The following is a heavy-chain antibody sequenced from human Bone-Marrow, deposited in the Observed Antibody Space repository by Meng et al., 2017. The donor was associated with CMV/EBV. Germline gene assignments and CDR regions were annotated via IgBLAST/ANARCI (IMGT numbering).Heavy chain of an antibody. CDR1: GDSVSSNSAS. D-gene: IGHD6-19*01. J-gene: IGHJ4*02. V-gene: IGHV6-1*01. Sequence: QVQLQQSGLVLVQASQSLSLTCAISGDSVSSNSASWNWIRQSPSRGLEWLGRTYDSSKWYNDYAVSVKSRITINPDTSKNQFSLQLNSVTPEDTAVYYCARGVAVAGFPIDYWGQGTLVTVSS. CDR2: TYDSSKWYN. CDR3: ARGVAVAGFPIDY.